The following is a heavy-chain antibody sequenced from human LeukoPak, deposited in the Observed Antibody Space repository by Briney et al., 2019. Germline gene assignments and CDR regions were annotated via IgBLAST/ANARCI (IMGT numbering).Heavy chain of an antibody. V-gene: IGHV4-31*03. Sequence: SETLSLTCTVSGGSISSGGYYWSWIRQHPGKGLEWIGYIYYSGSTYYNPSLKSRVTISVDTSKNQFSLKLSSVTAADTAVYYCARDDSGYGFFGYWGQGTLVTVSS. CDR2: IYYSGST. J-gene: IGHJ4*02. CDR3: ARDDSGYGFFGY. CDR1: GGSISSGGYY. D-gene: IGHD5-12*01.